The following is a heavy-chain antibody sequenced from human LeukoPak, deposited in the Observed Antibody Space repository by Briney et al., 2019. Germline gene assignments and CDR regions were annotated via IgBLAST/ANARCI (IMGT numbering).Heavy chain of an antibody. CDR1: GYSFTSYW. CDR2: IYPGDSDT. CDR3: ARHVGYSSSCMGYYCYMDV. Sequence: GESLKISCKGSGYSFTSYWIGWVRQMPGRGLEWMGIIYPGDSDTRYSPSFQGQVTISADKSISTAYLQWSSLKASDTAMYYCARHVGYSSSCMGYYCYMDVWGKGTTVTVSS. J-gene: IGHJ6*03. V-gene: IGHV5-51*01. D-gene: IGHD6-13*01.